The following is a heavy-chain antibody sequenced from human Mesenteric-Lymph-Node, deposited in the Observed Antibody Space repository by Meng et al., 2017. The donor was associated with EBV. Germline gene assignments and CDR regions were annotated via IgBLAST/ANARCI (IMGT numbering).Heavy chain of an antibody. J-gene: IGHJ5*02. CDR1: GFSLSTSGVG. CDR2: IYWDDDK. V-gene: IGHV2-5*02. Sequence: QVTLKVSGPTLVKPTQTPTLTCTFSGFSLSTSGVGVGWIRQPPGKALEWLALIYWDDDKRYSPSLKTRLTITKDTSENQVVLTMTNMDPVDAATYYCAHRTSNCFDPWGQGTLVTVSS. CDR3: AHRTSNCFDP.